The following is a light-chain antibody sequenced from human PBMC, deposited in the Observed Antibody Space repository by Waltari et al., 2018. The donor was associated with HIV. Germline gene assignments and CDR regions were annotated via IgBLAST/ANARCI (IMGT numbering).Light chain of an antibody. J-gene: IGLJ3*02. CDR3: CSYTSSDTLWV. Sequence: QSALTQPASVSGSPGQSSTISCTSSSSDVGDFNFFPWYQHRPGKSPKVMIYDFSYRPSGVSNRFSGSKSANTASLTISGLQAEDEAVYYCCSYTSSDTLWVFGGGTKLTVL. CDR2: DFS. V-gene: IGLV2-14*03. CDR1: SSDVGDFNF.